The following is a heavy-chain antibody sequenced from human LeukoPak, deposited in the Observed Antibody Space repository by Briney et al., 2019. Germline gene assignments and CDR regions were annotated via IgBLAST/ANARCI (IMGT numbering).Heavy chain of an antibody. J-gene: IGHJ4*02. CDR3: ARAWREYYYDSSGYWFDY. Sequence: SETLSLTCTVSGGSISYYYWSWIRQPPGKGLEWIGYIYYSGSTNYNPSLKSRVTISVDTSKNQFSLKLSSVTAADTAVYYCARAWREYYYDSSGYWFDYWGQGTLVTVSS. CDR1: GGSISYYY. D-gene: IGHD3-22*01. CDR2: IYYSGST. V-gene: IGHV4-59*01.